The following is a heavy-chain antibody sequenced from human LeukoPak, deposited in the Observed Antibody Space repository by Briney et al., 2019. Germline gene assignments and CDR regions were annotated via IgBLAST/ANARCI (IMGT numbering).Heavy chain of an antibody. CDR3: AKDFLPSGSPHNWFDP. D-gene: IGHD3-10*01. CDR1: GFTFSSYG. CDR2: ISGSGGST. J-gene: IGHJ5*02. V-gene: IGHV3-23*01. Sequence: PGGSLRLSCAAAGFTFSSYGMSWVRQAPGKGLEWVSAISGSGGSTYYADSVKGRLNICRDKAKNTLYLQMNSLRADDTAVYYCAKDFLPSGSPHNWFDPWGQGTLVTVSS.